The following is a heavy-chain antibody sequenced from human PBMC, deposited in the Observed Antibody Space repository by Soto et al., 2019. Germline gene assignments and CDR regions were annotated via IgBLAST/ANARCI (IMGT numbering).Heavy chain of an antibody. CDR2: VIPIFGTA. V-gene: IGHV1-69*06. J-gene: IGHJ6*02. CDR1: GGTFSSYA. Sequence: GASVKVSCKASGGTFSSYAISWVRQAPGQGLEWMGGVIPIFGTANYAQKFQGRVTITADKSTSTAYLELSSLRSEDTAVYYCARDWGPTGQQWLARVAYYYYGMDVWGQGTTVTVSS. CDR3: ARDWGPTGQQWLARVAYYYYGMDV. D-gene: IGHD6-19*01.